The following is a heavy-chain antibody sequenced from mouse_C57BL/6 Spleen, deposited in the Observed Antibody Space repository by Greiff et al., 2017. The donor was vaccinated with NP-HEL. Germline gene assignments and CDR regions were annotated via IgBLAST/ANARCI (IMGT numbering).Heavy chain of an antibody. CDR2: IDPETGGT. CDR1: GYTFTDYE. CDR3: TRVALTTVVATRDY. V-gene: IGHV1-15*01. D-gene: IGHD1-1*01. J-gene: IGHJ2*01. Sequence: QVQLQQSGAELVRPGASVTLSCKASGYTFTDYEMHWVKQTPVHGLEWIGAIDPETGGTAYNQKFKGKAILTADKSSSTAYMELRSLTSEDSAVYYWTRVALTTVVATRDYWGQGTTLTVSS.